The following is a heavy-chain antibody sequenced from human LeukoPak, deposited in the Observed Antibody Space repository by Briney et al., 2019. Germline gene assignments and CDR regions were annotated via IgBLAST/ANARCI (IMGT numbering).Heavy chain of an antibody. CDR3: ARDRSWGDGEWDDAFDI. Sequence: GGSLRLSCAASGFTFSDYYMSWIRQAPGKGLEWVSSISSSISYIFYADSVKGRFTISRDNAKNSLYLQMNGLRADDTAVYYCARDRSWGDGEWDDAFDIWGQGTMVTVSP. J-gene: IGHJ3*02. CDR2: ISSSISYI. D-gene: IGHD1-26*01. V-gene: IGHV3-11*06. CDR1: GFTFSDYY.